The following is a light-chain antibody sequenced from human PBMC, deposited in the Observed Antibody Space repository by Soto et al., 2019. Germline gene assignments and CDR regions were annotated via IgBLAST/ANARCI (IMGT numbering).Light chain of an antibody. J-gene: IGKJ3*01. CDR3: QQLFMYPPT. Sequence: IQLTQSPSSLSASVGDRVTITCRASQGIINYLAWYPQKPGKAPKLLIYGSSTLQSGVPSRFGGSGSGTEFTLTVSSLKPEDFATYYCQQLFMYPPTFGPGTKVDS. V-gene: IGKV1-9*01. CDR1: QGIINY. CDR2: GSS.